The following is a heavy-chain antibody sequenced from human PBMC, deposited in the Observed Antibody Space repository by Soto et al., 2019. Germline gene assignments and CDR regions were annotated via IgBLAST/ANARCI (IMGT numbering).Heavy chain of an antibody. D-gene: IGHD3-16*01. J-gene: IGHJ4*02. CDR1: GFTFSSYG. CDR3: AKDGHTAPFGGVISGFDY. Sequence: QVQLVESGGGVVQPGRSLRLSCAASGFTFSSYGMHWVRQAPGKGLEWVAVISYDGSNKYYADSVKGRFTISRDNSKNTLYLQMNSLRAEDTVVYYGAKDGHTAPFGGVISGFDYWGQGPLVSVSS. CDR2: ISYDGSNK. V-gene: IGHV3-30*18.